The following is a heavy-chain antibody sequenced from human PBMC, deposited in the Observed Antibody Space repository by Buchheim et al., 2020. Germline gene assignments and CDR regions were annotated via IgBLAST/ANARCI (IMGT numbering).Heavy chain of an antibody. J-gene: IGHJ6*02. CDR2: LSSGGNTI. CDR1: GFSFSRYY. CDR3: ARVASGWDSYDMDV. Sequence: EVQLVESGGDLVQPGGSLRLSCAASGFSFSRYYMNWVRQAPGKGLEWLSYLSSGGNTIYYADSVKGRFTMSRSNAKNSLYLQMNGLRDEDTAVYYCARVASGWDSYDMDVWGHGTT. D-gene: IGHD6-19*01. V-gene: IGHV3-48*02.